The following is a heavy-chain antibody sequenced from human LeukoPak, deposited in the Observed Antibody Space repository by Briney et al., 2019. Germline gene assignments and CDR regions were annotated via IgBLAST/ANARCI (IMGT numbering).Heavy chain of an antibody. D-gene: IGHD2-15*01. J-gene: IGHJ4*02. V-gene: IGHV3-21*01. Sequence: GGSLRLSCAASGFTFSSYSMNWVRQAPGKGLEWVSSISSSSSYIYYADSVKGRFTISRDNAKNSLYLQMNSLRAEDTAVYYCARVQKGYCSGGSCYSLDYWGQGTLGTVSS. CDR2: ISSSSSYI. CDR3: ARVQKGYCSGGSCYSLDY. CDR1: GFTFSSYS.